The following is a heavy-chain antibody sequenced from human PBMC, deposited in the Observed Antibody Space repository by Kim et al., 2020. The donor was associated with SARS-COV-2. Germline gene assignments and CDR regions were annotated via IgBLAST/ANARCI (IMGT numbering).Heavy chain of an antibody. V-gene: IGHV3-48*01. D-gene: IGHD6-6*01. Sequence: GGSLRLSCAASGFTFSSYSMSWVRQAPGKGLEWVAYISSSSSTIYYADSVKGRFTISRDNAKNSLYLQMNSLRAEDTAVYYCATTPYSNSFRYFVYCGQG. CDR3: ATTPYSNSFRYFVY. J-gene: IGHJ4*02. CDR2: ISSSSSTI. CDR1: GFTFSSYS.